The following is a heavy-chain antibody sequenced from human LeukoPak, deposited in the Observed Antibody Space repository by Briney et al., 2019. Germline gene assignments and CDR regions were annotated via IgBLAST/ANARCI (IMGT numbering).Heavy chain of an antibody. J-gene: IGHJ4*02. D-gene: IGHD5-18*01. CDR2: ISWNSGTI. Sequence: HPGGSLRLSCAASGFTFDDYAMHWVRQAPGKGLEWVSGISWNSGTIGYADSVKGRFTISRDNAKNSLYLQMNSLRAEDTAVYYCARDLGYEGGDYFDYWGQGTLVTVSS. CDR3: ARDLGYEGGDYFDY. V-gene: IGHV3-9*01. CDR1: GFTFDDYA.